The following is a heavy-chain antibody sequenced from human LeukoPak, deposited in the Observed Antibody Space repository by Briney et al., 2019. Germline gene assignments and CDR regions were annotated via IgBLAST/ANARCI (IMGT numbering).Heavy chain of an antibody. CDR1: GFTFSSYS. J-gene: IGHJ4*02. CDR2: ISSSSSYI. Sequence: PGGPLRLSCAASGFTFSSYSMNWVRQAPGKGLEWVSSISSSSSYIYYADSVKGRFTISRDNAKNSLYLQMNSLRAEDTAVYYCARESDTAMVPTIDYWGQGTLVTVSS. V-gene: IGHV3-21*01. CDR3: ARESDTAMVPTIDY. D-gene: IGHD5-18*01.